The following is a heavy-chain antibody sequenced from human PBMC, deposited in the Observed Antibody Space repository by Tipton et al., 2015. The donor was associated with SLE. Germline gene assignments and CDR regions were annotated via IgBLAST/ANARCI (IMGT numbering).Heavy chain of an antibody. Sequence: SLRLSCAASDFTVRNNYMTWVRQAPGKGLEWVSLIYNTGSTYYVESVKGRFSISRDNSKNTLYLQMNNLRVDDTAVYYCARGSTARSGTMAYWGQGTLVTVSS. D-gene: IGHD1-1*01. CDR3: ARGSTARSGTMAY. V-gene: IGHV3-53*05. CDR1: DFTVRNNY. CDR2: IYNTGST. J-gene: IGHJ4*02.